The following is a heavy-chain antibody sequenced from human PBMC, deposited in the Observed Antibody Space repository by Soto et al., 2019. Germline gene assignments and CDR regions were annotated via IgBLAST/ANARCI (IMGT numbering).Heavy chain of an antibody. V-gene: IGHV6-1*01. D-gene: IGHD2-8*01. CDR2: TYYRSKWYN. CDR3: ARENCTYCVCYRGFGAFYF. J-gene: IGHJ3*01. Sequence: QTLSLTCAISGDSVSSNSAAWNWIRQSPSIGLEWLGRTYYRSKWYNDYAVSVKSRITINPDTSKNQFSLQLNSVTPEDTAVYYCARENCTYCVCYRGFGAFYFWGQGSMVTVSS. CDR1: GDSVSSNSAA.